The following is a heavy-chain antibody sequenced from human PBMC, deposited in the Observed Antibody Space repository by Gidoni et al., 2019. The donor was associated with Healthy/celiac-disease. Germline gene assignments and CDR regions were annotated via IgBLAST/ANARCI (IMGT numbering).Heavy chain of an antibody. CDR1: GFSLSTSGVG. V-gene: IGHV2-5*02. CDR2: IYWDDDK. CDR3: AHHETYDFWSGYYNWFDP. Sequence: QITLKESGPTLVKPTQTLTLTCTFSGFSLSTSGVGVGWIRQPPGKALEWLALIYWDDDKRYSPSLKSRLTITKDTSKNQVVLTMTNMDPVDTATYYCAHHETYDFWSGYYNWFDPWGQGTLVTVSS. D-gene: IGHD3-3*01. J-gene: IGHJ5*02.